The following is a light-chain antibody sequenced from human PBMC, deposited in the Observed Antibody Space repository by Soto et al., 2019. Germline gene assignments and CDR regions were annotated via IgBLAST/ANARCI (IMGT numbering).Light chain of an antibody. V-gene: IGLV3-21*02. CDR2: DDS. J-gene: IGLJ3*02. Sequence: SYELTQPPSVSVAPGQTATITCGGDNIGGKSVHWYQQKPGQAPVLVVFDDSDRPSGIPERFSGSKSGTSASLAISGLRSEDEADYYCAAWDDSLSGWVFGGGTKLTDL. CDR1: NIGGKS. CDR3: AAWDDSLSGWV.